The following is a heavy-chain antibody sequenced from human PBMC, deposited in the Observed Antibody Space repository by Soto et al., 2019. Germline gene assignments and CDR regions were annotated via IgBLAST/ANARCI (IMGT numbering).Heavy chain of an antibody. CDR1: GGSISSYY. J-gene: IGHJ4*02. V-gene: IGHV4-59*01. Sequence: PSETLSLTCTVSGGSISSYYWSWIRQPSGKGLEWIGEIENSGSTNHNPSLKSRVTISVDTSKNQFSLKLSSVTAADTAVYYCARVQWLGPIDYWGQGTLVTVSS. D-gene: IGHD6-19*01. CDR3: ARVQWLGPIDY. CDR2: IENSGST.